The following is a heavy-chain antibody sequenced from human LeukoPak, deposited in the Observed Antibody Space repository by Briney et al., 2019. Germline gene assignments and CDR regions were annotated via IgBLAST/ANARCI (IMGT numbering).Heavy chain of an antibody. CDR1: GFTFSSYA. V-gene: IGHV3-23*01. Sequence: PGGSLRLSCAASGFTFSSYAMSWVRQAPGKGLERVSAISGSGGSTYYADSVKGRFTISRDNSKNTLYLQMNSLRAEDTAVYYCAKDRLAVGGPNWFDPWGQGTLVTVSS. J-gene: IGHJ5*02. CDR2: ISGSGGST. CDR3: AKDRLAVGGPNWFDP. D-gene: IGHD1-26*01.